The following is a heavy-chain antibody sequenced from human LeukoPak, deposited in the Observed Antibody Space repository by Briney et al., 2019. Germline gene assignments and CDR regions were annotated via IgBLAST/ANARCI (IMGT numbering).Heavy chain of an antibody. V-gene: IGHV4-39*01. D-gene: IGHD5-18*01. CDR3: ARIQPGLLDY. CDR2: IYYSGST. J-gene: IGHJ4*02. CDR1: GFTFSSYA. Sequence: PGGSLRLSCAASGFTFSSYAMSWVRQAPGKGLEWIGSIYYSGSTYYSPSLKSRVTISVDTSKNQFSLKLSSVTAADTAVYYCARIQPGLLDYWGQGTLVTVSS.